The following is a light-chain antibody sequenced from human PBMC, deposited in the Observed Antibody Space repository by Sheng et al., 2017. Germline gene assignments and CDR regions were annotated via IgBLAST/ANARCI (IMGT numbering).Light chain of an antibody. CDR3: QQFISFPGT. J-gene: IGKJ1*01. Sequence: IQMTQSPSSLSASAGDRVTITCRASQDIANYLVWYQQKPGKVPKLLIYDASIRATGIPDRFSGSGSGTDFTLTISRLEPEDFAVYYCQQFISFPGTFGQGTKVEIK. V-gene: IGKV1-13*02. CDR1: QDIANY. CDR2: DAS.